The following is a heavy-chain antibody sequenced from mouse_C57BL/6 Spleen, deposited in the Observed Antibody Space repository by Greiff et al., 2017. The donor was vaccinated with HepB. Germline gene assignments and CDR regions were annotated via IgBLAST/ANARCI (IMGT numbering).Heavy chain of an antibody. J-gene: IGHJ4*01. Sequence: EVQLVESGGGLLKPGGSRKLSCEASGFPLGSYALSWVRRTPEKGQEWVATISEGGSYTYYPDNVKGRFTISRDNAKNNLYLQMSHLKSEDTAMYYCAGLYYGSGYAMDYWGQGTSVTVSS. CDR3: AGLYYGSGYAMDY. D-gene: IGHD1-1*01. V-gene: IGHV5-4*01. CDR1: GFPLGSYA. CDR2: ISEGGSYT.